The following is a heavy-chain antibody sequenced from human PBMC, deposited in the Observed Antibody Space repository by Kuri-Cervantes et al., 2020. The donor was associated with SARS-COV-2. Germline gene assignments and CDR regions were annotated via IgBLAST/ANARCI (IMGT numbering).Heavy chain of an antibody. V-gene: IGHV1-18*01. CDR1: GYTFTSYG. CDR2: ISAYNGNT. CDR3: ASAKQLVDWYFDL. D-gene: IGHD6-6*01. J-gene: IGHJ2*01. Sequence: ASVKVSCKASGYTFTSYGISWVRQAPGQGLEWMGWISAYNGNTNYAQKFQGRVTMTRDTPISTAYMELSRLRSDDTAVYYCASAKQLVDWYFDLWGRGTLVTVSS.